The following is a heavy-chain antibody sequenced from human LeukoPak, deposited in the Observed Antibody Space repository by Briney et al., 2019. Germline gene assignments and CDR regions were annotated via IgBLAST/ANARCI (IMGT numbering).Heavy chain of an antibody. Sequence: SQTLSLTCAISGDSVSSNSAAWNWIRQSPSRGLEWLGRTYYRSKWYNDYAVSVKSRITINPDTSKNQSSLQLNSVTPEDTAVYYCARARSTTGTTFDAFDIWGQGTMVTVSS. D-gene: IGHD1-1*01. J-gene: IGHJ3*02. CDR2: TYYRSKWYN. CDR1: GDSVSSNSAA. CDR3: ARARSTTGTTFDAFDI. V-gene: IGHV6-1*01.